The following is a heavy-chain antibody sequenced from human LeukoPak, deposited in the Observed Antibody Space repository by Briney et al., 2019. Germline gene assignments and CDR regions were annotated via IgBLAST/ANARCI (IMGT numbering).Heavy chain of an antibody. CDR3: AGERIGRIAAAGTVRRGWFDP. D-gene: IGHD6-13*01. CDR1: GGSISSGGYS. Sequence: SETLSLTCDVSGGSISSGGYSWSWIRQPPGKGLEWIGYIYHSGSTYYNPSLKSRVTISVDRSKNQFSLKLSSVTAADTAVYYCAGERIGRIAAAGTVRRGWFDPWGQGTLVTVSS. V-gene: IGHV4-30-2*01. J-gene: IGHJ5*02. CDR2: IYHSGST.